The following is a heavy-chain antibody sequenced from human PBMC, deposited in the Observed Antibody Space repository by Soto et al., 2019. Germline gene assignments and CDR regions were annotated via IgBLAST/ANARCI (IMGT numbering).Heavy chain of an antibody. D-gene: IGHD2-2*01. V-gene: IGHV3-23*01. CDR2: ISGSGGST. CDR3: ASAKGVVVPAAMDY. CDR1: GFTFSSYA. J-gene: IGHJ4*02. Sequence: GGSLRLSCAASGFTFSSYAMSWVRQAPGKGLEWVSAISGSGGSTYYADSVKGRFTISRDNSKNTLYLQMNSLRAEDTAVYYCASAKGVVVPAAMDYWGQGTPVTVSS.